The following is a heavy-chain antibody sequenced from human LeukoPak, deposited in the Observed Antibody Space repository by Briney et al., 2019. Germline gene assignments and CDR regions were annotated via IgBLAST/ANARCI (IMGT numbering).Heavy chain of an antibody. CDR1: GYSFTSYW. D-gene: IGHD6-19*01. Sequence: GESLKISCKGSGYSFTSYWIGWVRQMPGKGLEWMGIIYPGDSDTRYSPSFHGQVTISADKSISTAYLQWSSLKASDTAMYYCARPSPTPSGWYQDAFDIWGQGTMVTVSS. J-gene: IGHJ3*02. CDR3: ARPSPTPSGWYQDAFDI. V-gene: IGHV5-51*01. CDR2: IYPGDSDT.